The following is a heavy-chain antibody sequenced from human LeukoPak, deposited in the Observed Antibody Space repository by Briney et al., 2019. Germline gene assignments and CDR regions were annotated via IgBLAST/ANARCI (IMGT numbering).Heavy chain of an antibody. J-gene: IGHJ1*01. D-gene: IGHD3-16*01. CDR3: ARGGAGGGYFPT. CDR1: GFSFSDPT. Sequence: GGSLRLSCVASGFSFSDPTMSWVRQAAGKGLEWVAKMKEDGSDENYVDSVKGRFTISRDNARNSLHLRMKSLRADDTAVYFCARGGAGGGYFPTWGQGILVIVSS. CDR2: MKEDGSDE. V-gene: IGHV3-7*03.